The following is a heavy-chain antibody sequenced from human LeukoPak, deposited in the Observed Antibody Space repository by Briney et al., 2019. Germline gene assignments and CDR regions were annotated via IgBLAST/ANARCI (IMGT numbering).Heavy chain of an antibody. Sequence: ASVKVSCKASGYTFTGYYMHWVRQAPGQGLEWMGWINPNSGGTNYAQKFQGRVTMTRDTSISAAYMELSRLRSDDTAVYYCARDLPVYYDSSAYGWYFDLWGRGTLVTVSS. D-gene: IGHD3-22*01. CDR3: ARDLPVYYDSSAYGWYFDL. CDR1: GYTFTGYY. CDR2: INPNSGGT. V-gene: IGHV1-2*02. J-gene: IGHJ2*01.